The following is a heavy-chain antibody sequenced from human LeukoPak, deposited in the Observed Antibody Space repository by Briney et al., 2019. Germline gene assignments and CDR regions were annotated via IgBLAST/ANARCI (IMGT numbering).Heavy chain of an antibody. CDR1: GGTFSSYA. V-gene: IGHV1-69*01. CDR2: IIPIFGTA. J-gene: IGHJ4*02. Sequence: SAKVSCKASGGTFSSYAISWVRQAPGQGLEWMGGIIPIFGTANYAQKFQGRVTITADESTSTAYMELSSLRSEDTAVYYCARDHLVGSSWMGYFDYWGQGTLVTVSS. CDR3: ARDHLVGSSWMGYFDY. D-gene: IGHD6-13*01.